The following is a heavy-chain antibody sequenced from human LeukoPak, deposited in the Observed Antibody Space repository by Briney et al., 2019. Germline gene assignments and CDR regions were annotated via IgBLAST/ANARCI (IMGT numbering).Heavy chain of an antibody. CDR1: YGSTSSYY. CDR3: AGHYYDSSGYHGGMYV. D-gene: IGHD3-22*01. CDR2: NYYNGST. Sequence: SATTSSTSSAAYGSTSSYYYWWSQPPPRGGLEWIGDNYYNGSTNNNPSHTSRVSISVDSSKTQNSLKLSSVSAADAAVYYCAGHYYDSSGYHGGMYVWGQGTTVTVSS. J-gene: IGHJ6*02. V-gene: IGHV4-59*01.